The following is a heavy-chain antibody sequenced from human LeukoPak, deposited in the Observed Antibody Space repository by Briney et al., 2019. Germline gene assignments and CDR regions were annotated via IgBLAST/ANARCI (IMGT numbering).Heavy chain of an antibody. D-gene: IGHD1-26*01. V-gene: IGHV1-2*04. CDR3: ARDLTSTSNWEFDY. CDR1: GYTFADYF. Sequence: ASVKVSCMASGYTFADYFIHWVRQAPGQGLEWMGRINPNTGGAEYAPKFQGWVTMTRDTSISTAYVEVNRLISDDTAVYYCARDLTSTSNWEFDYWGQGTLVIVSS. CDR2: INPNTGGA. J-gene: IGHJ4*02.